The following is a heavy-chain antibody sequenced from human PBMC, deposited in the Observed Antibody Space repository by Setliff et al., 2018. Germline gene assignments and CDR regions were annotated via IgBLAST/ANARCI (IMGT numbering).Heavy chain of an antibody. Sequence: GGSLRLSCVTSGFTFSTYWMHWVRQAPGQGLVWVARISTDGSSITYADSVKGRFTISRDNAKNSLYLQMNSLRAEDTAVYYCARTEYSYRYGSDYYYYGMDVWGQGTTVTVSS. CDR2: ISTDGSSI. CDR1: GFTFSTYW. D-gene: IGHD5-18*01. CDR3: ARTEYSYRYGSDYYYYGMDV. V-gene: IGHV3-74*03. J-gene: IGHJ6*02.